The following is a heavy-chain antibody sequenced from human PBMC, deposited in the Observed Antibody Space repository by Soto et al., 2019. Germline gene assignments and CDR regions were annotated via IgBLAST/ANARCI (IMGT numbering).Heavy chain of an antibody. D-gene: IGHD3-22*01. J-gene: IGHJ3*02. CDR1: GYSFSFYW. CDR2: MYPDDSDI. CDR3: ATAYVYDFENSNYYRDAFDI. V-gene: IGHV5-51*01. Sequence: GESLKISCKASGYSFSFYWIGWVRQMPGKGLEWMAIMYPDDSDIRYSPSFEAHVTISADKSTSAAFLQWSSLKASDTAMYYCATAYVYDFENSNYYRDAFDIWGQGTLVTVSS.